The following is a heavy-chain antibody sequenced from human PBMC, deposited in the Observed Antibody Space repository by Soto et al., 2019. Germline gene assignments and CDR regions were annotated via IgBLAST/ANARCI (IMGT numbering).Heavy chain of an antibody. CDR2: IWYDGSNK. CDR1: GFTFSSYG. Sequence: QVQLVESGGGVVQPGRSLRLSCAASGFTFSSYGMHWVRQAPGKGLEWVAVIWYDGSNKYYADSVKGRFTISRDNSKNTLYLQMTSLRAEDTAVYYCARDGVIAAAGTVYFQHWGQGTLVTVSS. CDR3: ARDGVIAAAGTVYFQH. D-gene: IGHD6-13*01. V-gene: IGHV3-33*01. J-gene: IGHJ1*01.